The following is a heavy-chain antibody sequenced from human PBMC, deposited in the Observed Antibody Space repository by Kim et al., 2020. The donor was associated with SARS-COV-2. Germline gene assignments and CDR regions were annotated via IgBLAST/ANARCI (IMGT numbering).Heavy chain of an antibody. V-gene: IGHV1-24*01. D-gene: IGHD3-3*01. J-gene: IGHJ5*02. CDR2: FDPEDGET. Sequence: ASVKVSCKVSGYTLTELSMHWVRQAPGKGLEWMGGFDPEDGETIYAQKFQGRVTMTEDTSTDTAYMELSSLRSEDTAVYYCATAFIWSGYYIGARGNNWFDPWGQGTLVTVSS. CDR3: ATAFIWSGYYIGARGNNWFDP. CDR1: GYTLTELS.